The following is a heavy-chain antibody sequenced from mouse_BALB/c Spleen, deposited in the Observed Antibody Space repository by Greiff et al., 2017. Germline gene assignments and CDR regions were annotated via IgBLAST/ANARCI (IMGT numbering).Heavy chain of an antibody. V-gene: IGHV1S137*01. CDR3: ARGSLDSSGSAPY. J-gene: IGHJ4*01. Sequence: VQLQQSGAELVRPGVSVKISCKGSGYTFTDYAMHWVKQSHAKSLEWIGVISTYYGDASYNQKFKGKATMTVDKSSSTAYMELARLTSEDSAIYYCARGSLDSSGSAPYWGQGTSVTVSS. CDR2: ISTYYGDA. CDR1: GYTFTDYA. D-gene: IGHD3-2*01.